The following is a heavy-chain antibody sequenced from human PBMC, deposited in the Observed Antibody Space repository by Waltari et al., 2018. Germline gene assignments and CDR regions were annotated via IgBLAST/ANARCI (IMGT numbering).Heavy chain of an antibody. CDR2: ISYDGRKK. D-gene: IGHD4-17*01. CDR1: GFTFSSYA. J-gene: IGHJ6*02. CDR3: ARGGATTVTTSPYPAYGMDV. Sequence: QVQLVESGGGVVQPGRSLRLSCAASGFTFSSYAMHWVRQAPGKGLEWVAVISYDGRKKYYADSVNGRFTISIDKSKYTLYLQMNSLRAEDTAVYYCARGGATTVTTSPYPAYGMDVWGQGTTVTVSS. V-gene: IGHV3-30*04.